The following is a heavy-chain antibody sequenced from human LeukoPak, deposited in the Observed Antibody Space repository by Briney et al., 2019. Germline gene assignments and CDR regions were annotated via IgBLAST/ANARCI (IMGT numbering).Heavy chain of an antibody. D-gene: IGHD3-22*01. CDR3: ARGRIFFDGSGHDYPDY. V-gene: IGHV1-18*01. Sequence: ASVKVSCKTSGYTFSSYGITWVRQAPGQGLEWMGSVSGDNDSKVCAQKFQDKVTLTTDTSTNTAYMDLRSLRSNDTAVYFCARGRIFFDGSGHDYPDYWGRGTLVTVSS. J-gene: IGHJ4*02. CDR1: GYTFSSYG. CDR2: VSGDNDSK.